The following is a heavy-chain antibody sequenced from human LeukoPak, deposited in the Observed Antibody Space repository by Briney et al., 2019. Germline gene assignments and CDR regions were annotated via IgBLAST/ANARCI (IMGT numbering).Heavy chain of an antibody. J-gene: IGHJ6*02. CDR2: INPSSGGT. CDR3: AREVGGSGTYGMDV. V-gene: IGHV1-2*06. D-gene: IGHD3-10*01. CDR1: GYTFTGYY. Sequence: ASVNVSCTASGYTFTGYYIHWVRQAPGQGLEWMGRINPSSGGTNYAQNFQGRVTMTRDTSISTAYMDLSSLRSDDTAVYYCAREVGGSGTYGMDVWGQGTTVTVSS.